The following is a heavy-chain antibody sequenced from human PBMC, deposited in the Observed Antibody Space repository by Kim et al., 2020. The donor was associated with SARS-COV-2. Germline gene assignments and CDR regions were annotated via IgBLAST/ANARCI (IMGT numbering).Heavy chain of an antibody. D-gene: IGHD3-10*01. CDR3: ARGIRVSLYYYGMDV. J-gene: IGHJ6*02. CDR2: INHSGST. CDR1: GGSFSGYY. V-gene: IGHV4-34*01. Sequence: SETLSLTCAVYGGSFSGYYWSWIRQPPGKGLEWIGEINHSGSTNYNPSLKSRVTISVDTSKNQFSLKLSSVTAADTAVYYCARGIRVSLYYYGMDVWGQGTTVTVSS.